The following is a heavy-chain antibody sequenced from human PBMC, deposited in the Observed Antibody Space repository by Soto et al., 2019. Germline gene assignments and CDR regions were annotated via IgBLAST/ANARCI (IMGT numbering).Heavy chain of an antibody. CDR1: GGSLSSYP. CDR2: IIPIVGLT. CDR3: ARPAGGHDAGGHYMDV. V-gene: IGHV1-69*02. D-gene: IGHD2-8*02. Sequence: QVQLLQSGSEVKKPGSSVKVSCRASGGSLSSYPVTWVRQAPGQGLEWMGRIIPIVGLTNYAQKFQGRVTITADKSTATAYMELSSRRSDATAVYYCARPAGGHDAGGHYMDVWGIGTTVIVSS. J-gene: IGHJ6*03.